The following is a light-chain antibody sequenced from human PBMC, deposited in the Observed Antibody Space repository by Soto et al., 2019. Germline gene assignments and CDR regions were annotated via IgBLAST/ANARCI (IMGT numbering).Light chain of an antibody. Sequence: QSALTQPASVSGSPGQSITISCTGTSSDVGGYNYVSWYQQHPGKAPKLMIYDVSNRPSGVSNRLSGSKSGNTASLTISGRQAEDEADYYCSSYTSSSTLVVFGGGTKVTVL. J-gene: IGLJ2*01. CDR2: DVS. CDR1: SSDVGGYNY. V-gene: IGLV2-14*01. CDR3: SSYTSSSTLVV.